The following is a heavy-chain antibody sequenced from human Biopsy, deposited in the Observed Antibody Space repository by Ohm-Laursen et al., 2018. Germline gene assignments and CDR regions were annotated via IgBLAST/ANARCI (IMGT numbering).Heavy chain of an antibody. D-gene: IGHD6-19*01. Sequence: GTLSLTWAVSGDSVSNGSFYWTWIRQPPGQGLEYIGYIYDRGSTANYNPSLESRVTMSVDMPKNQFSLKLSSVTAADTAIYYCARGMRSSGWPYFDSWGQGTLVTVSS. CDR1: GDSVSNGSFY. CDR2: IYDRGST. V-gene: IGHV4-61*01. J-gene: IGHJ4*02. CDR3: ARGMRSSGWPYFDS.